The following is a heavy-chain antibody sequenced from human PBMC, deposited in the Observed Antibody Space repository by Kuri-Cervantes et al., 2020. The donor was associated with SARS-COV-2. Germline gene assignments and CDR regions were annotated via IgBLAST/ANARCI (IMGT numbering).Heavy chain of an antibody. CDR2: ISYDGSNK. Sequence: GSLRLSCAASGFTFSSYAMHWVRQAPGKGLEWVAVISYDGSNKYYADSVKGRFTISRDNSKNTLYLQMNSLRAEDTAVYYCARLPGTTHDAFDIWGQGTMVTVSS. J-gene: IGHJ3*02. CDR1: GFTFSSYA. CDR3: ARLPGTTHDAFDI. D-gene: IGHD4-11*01. V-gene: IGHV3-30-3*01.